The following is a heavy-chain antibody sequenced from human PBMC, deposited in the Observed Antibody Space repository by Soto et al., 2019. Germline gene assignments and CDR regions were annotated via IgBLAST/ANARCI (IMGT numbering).Heavy chain of an antibody. D-gene: IGHD1-26*01. V-gene: IGHV4-34*01. J-gene: IGHJ3*02. CDR2: INHSGRT. Sequence: SETLSLTCAVYVGSFSGNYWSWIRQPPGKGLEWIGEINHSGRTNYSPSLKSRATISVDTSKNQFSLKLTSVTAADTAVYYCVRGGRGSESGFDIWGQGTMVTVSS. CDR3: VRGGRGSESGFDI. CDR1: VGSFSGNY.